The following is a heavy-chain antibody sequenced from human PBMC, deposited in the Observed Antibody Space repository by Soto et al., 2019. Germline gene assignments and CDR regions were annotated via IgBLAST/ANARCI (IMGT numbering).Heavy chain of an antibody. V-gene: IGHV3-23*01. CDR2: ISDSGGNT. CDR1: GFTFSSLA. J-gene: IGHJ4*02. D-gene: IGHD2-8*02. Sequence: EVQLLESGGGLVQPGGSLRLSCAASGFTFSSLAMAWVRQAPGKGLEWVSAISDSGGNTFYADSVKGRFTISRDNSKNTLYLRMNSLRAEDTAIYYCAKDTGSFDDWGQGTLVTVSS. CDR3: AKDTGSFDD.